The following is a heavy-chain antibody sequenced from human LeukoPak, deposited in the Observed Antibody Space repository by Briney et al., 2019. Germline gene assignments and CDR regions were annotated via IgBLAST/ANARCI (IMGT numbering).Heavy chain of an antibody. Sequence: GGSLRLSCAAPGFTFSSYSMNWVRQAPGKGLEWVSYISSSSSTIYYADSVKGRFTISRDNSKNTLYLQMNSLRAEDTAVYYCARGKYGGYFIDYWGQGTLVTVSS. V-gene: IGHV3-48*01. CDR3: ARGKYGGYFIDY. CDR2: ISSSSSTI. J-gene: IGHJ4*02. D-gene: IGHD5-12*01. CDR1: GFTFSSYS.